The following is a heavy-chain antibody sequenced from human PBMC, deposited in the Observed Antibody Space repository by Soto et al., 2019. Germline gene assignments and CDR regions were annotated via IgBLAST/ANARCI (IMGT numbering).Heavy chain of an antibody. CDR2: IIPIFGTA. CDR1: GGTFSSYA. J-gene: IGHJ3*02. CDR3: AREIVGAISRSDALDI. Sequence: SVKVSCKASGGTFSSYAISWVRQAPGQGLEWMGGIIPIFGTANYAQKFQGRVTITADESTSTAYMELSSLRSEDTAVYYCAREIVGAISRSDALDIWGQGTMVTVSS. D-gene: IGHD1-26*01. V-gene: IGHV1-69*13.